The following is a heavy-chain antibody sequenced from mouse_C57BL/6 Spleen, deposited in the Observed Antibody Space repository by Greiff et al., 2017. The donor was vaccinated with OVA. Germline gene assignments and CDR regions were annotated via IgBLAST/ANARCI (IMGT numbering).Heavy chain of an antibody. J-gene: IGHJ4*01. Sequence: EVKLVESGGGLVKPGGSLKLSCAASGFTFSSYAMSWVRQTPEKRLEWVATISDGGSYTYYPDNVKGRFTISRENAKNNLYLQMSHLKPEDTAMYYCARDKNDAMDYWGQGTSVTVSS. CDR2: ISDGGSYT. CDR3: ARDKNDAMDY. CDR1: GFTFSSYA. V-gene: IGHV5-4*01.